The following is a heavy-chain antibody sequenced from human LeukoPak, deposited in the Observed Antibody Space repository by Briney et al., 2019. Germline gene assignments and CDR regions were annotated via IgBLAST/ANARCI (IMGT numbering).Heavy chain of an antibody. Sequence: SQTLSLTCTVSGGSISSCDYYWSWIRQPPGNGLEWIGYTYYSGSTYYNPFLNSLATISVHTSNNQFSLLLTSVTAADTVVYYCTRPYYYDSTIDPWGQGTLVTVSS. J-gene: IGHJ5*02. D-gene: IGHD3-22*01. CDR3: TRPYYYDSTIDP. V-gene: IGHV4-30-4*01. CDR2: TYYSGST. CDR1: GGSISSCDYY.